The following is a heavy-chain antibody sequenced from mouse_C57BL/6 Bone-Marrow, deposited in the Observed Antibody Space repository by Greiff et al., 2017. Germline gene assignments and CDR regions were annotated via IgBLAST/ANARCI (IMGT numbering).Heavy chain of an antibody. CDR1: GYTFASYW. CDR2: FEPNSGGT. J-gene: IGHJ1*03. CDR3: AHGNYFYWYFAV. V-gene: IGHV1-72*01. D-gene: IGHD2-1*01. Sequence: QVQLQQPGAELVKPGASVKLSCKASGYTFASYWMHWVKQRPGRGREWIGRFEPNSGGTKYNEKFKSKATLTVDKPASTAYMQLSSLTSEDSAVYYCAHGNYFYWYFAVWGTGTTVTVSS.